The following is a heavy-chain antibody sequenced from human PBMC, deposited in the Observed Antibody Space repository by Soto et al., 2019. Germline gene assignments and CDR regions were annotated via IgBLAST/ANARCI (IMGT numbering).Heavy chain of an antibody. CDR1: AYTFTSYY. CDR3: AREAYYDSSGYYYPY. V-gene: IGHV1-46*01. J-gene: IGHJ4*02. D-gene: IGHD3-22*01. CDR2: INPSGGST. Sequence: SVKVSCKASAYTFTSYYMHWGRQAPVQGLEWMGIINPSGGSTSYAQKFQGRVTMTRDTSTSTVYMELSSLRSEDTAVYYCAREAYYDSSGYYYPYWGQGTLVTVYS.